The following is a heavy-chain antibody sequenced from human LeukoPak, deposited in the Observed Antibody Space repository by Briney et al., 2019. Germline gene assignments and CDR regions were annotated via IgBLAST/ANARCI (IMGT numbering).Heavy chain of an antibody. CDR1: GYTLTELS. D-gene: IGHD3-3*01. V-gene: IGHV1-24*01. Sequence: GASVKVSCKVSGYTLTELSMHWVRQAPGKGLQWMGGFDPEDGGTIYAQKFQGRVTMTEDTSTDTAYMELSSLRSEDTAVYYCATDLFGRFLELLTDDAFDIWGQGTMVTVSS. CDR2: FDPEDGGT. CDR3: ATDLFGRFLELLTDDAFDI. J-gene: IGHJ3*02.